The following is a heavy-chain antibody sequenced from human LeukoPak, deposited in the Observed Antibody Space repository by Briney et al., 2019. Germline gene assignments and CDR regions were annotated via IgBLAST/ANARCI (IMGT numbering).Heavy chain of an antibody. J-gene: IGHJ4*02. CDR1: GYTFTDFD. CDR3: ARDRRDGYCLGH. CDR2: MTPNTGNT. D-gene: IGHD5-24*01. V-gene: IGHV1-8*01. Sequence: ASVTVSCKASGYTFTDFDINWVRQAPGQGLEWMGWMTPNTGNTGYAQKFQGRVTMTRDTSTSTAYMELSSLRSEDTAVYYCARDRRDGYCLGHWGQGTLVTVSS.